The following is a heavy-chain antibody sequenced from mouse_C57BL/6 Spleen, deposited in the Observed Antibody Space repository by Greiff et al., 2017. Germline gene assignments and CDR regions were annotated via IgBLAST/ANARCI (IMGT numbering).Heavy chain of an antibody. Sequence: VQLKESGPGLVKPSQSLSLTCSVTGYSITSGYYWNWIRQFPGNKLEWMGYISYDGSNNYNPSLKNRISITRDTSKNQFFLKLNSVTTEDTATYYCARADYYGGFDVWGTGTTVTVSS. CDR2: ISYDGSN. CDR3: ARADYYGGFDV. D-gene: IGHD1-1*01. V-gene: IGHV3-6*01. J-gene: IGHJ1*03. CDR1: GYSITSGYY.